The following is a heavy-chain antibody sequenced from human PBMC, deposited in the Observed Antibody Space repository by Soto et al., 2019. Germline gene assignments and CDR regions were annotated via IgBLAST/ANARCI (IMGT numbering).Heavy chain of an antibody. V-gene: IGHV4-34*01. Sequence: SETLSLTCAVYGGSFSCYHWSWIRQPPGKGLEWIGEINHSGNTSYNPSLKSRVTISVDTSKNQFSLKLSSVTAADTAVYYCARGVRXCSSTSCYYYYYYGMDVWGQGTTVTVSS. D-gene: IGHD2-2*01. CDR2: INHSGNT. CDR1: GGSFSCYH. CDR3: ARGVRXCSSTSCYYYYYYGMDV. J-gene: IGHJ6*02.